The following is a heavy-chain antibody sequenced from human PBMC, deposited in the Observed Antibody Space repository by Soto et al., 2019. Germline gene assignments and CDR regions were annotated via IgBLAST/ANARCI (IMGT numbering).Heavy chain of an antibody. D-gene: IGHD4-4*01. V-gene: IGHV1-69*06. CDR1: GGTFSSYA. Sequence: QVQLVQSGAEVKKPGSSVKVSCKASGGTFSSYAISWVRQAPGQGLEWMGGIIPIFGTATYAQKFQGRVTITADKSTSTAYMELSSLRSEDTAVYYCATSTVTTHPYYYYGMDVWGQGTTVTVSS. J-gene: IGHJ6*02. CDR3: ATSTVTTHPYYYYGMDV. CDR2: IIPIFGTA.